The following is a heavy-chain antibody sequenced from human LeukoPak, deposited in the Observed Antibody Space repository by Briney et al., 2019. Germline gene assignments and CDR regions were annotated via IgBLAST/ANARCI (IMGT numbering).Heavy chain of an antibody. CDR2: ISSSSSYI. CDR3: ARYAIRGAFDI. V-gene: IGHV3-21*01. J-gene: IGHJ3*02. CDR1: GFTFSSYS. D-gene: IGHD2-8*01. Sequence: GGSLRLSCAASGFTFSSYSMNWVRQAPGKGLEWVSSISSSSSYIYYADSVKGRFTISRDNAKNSLYPQKNRLRAGDTAVYYCARYAIRGAFDIWGQGTMVTVSS.